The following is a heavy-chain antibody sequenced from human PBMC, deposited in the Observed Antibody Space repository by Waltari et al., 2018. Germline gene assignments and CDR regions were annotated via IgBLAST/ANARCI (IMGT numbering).Heavy chain of an antibody. D-gene: IGHD5-12*01. J-gene: IGHJ4*02. CDR1: GGSFSGYY. CDR2: INHSGST. CDR3: ARARGYDYSPFDY. Sequence: QVQLQQWGAGLLKPSETLSLTCAVYGGSFSGYYWCWIRQPPGKGLEWIGEINHSGSTNYNPSLKSRVTISVDTSKNQFSLKLSSVTAADTAVYYCARARGYDYSPFDYWGQGTLVTVSS. V-gene: IGHV4-34*01.